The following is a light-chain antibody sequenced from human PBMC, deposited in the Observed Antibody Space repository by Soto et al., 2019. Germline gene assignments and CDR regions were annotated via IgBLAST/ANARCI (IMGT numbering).Light chain of an antibody. V-gene: IGKV3-15*01. CDR2: GAT. CDR3: QHYNNWPPYT. CDR1: QNVGNS. Sequence: EIVMTQSPATLSVSPGERATLSCRASQNVGNSLAWYQQKPGQAPRLLIYGATTRATGIPARFSGSGSGTXFTLTXSSLQSEDFAVYYXQHYNNWPPYTFGQGTKVEIK. J-gene: IGKJ2*01.